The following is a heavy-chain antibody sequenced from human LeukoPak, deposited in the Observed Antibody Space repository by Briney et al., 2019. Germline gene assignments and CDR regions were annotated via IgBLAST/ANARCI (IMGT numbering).Heavy chain of an antibody. CDR3: AIPPQYSSSQN. CDR2: LYYSGST. CDR1: GGAISSSSYY. J-gene: IGHJ4*02. D-gene: IGHD6-13*01. V-gene: IGHV4-39*07. Sequence: PSETLSLTCTVAGGAISSSSYYWGWVRQPPGKGQGWSGCLYYSGSTYYYRSFKRRVTLSVDTSKNQFSRKLSSVTAADTAVYYCAIPPQYSSSQNWGPGTLVTVSS.